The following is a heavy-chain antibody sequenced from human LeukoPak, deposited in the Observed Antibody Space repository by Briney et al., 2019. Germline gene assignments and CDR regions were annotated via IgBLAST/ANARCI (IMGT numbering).Heavy chain of an antibody. D-gene: IGHD3-22*01. CDR1: GGTFSSYA. CDR2: IIPIFGTA. CDR3: AREGLTTKTDH. Sequence: SVKVSCKASGGTFSSYAISWVRQAPGQGLEWMGGIIPIFGTANYAQKLQGRVTMTTDTSTSTAYMELRSLRSDDTAVYYCAREGLTTKTDHWGQGTLVTVSS. V-gene: IGHV1-69*05. J-gene: IGHJ4*02.